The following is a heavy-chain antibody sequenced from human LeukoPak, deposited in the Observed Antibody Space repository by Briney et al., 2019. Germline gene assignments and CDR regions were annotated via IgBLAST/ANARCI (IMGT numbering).Heavy chain of an antibody. CDR3: TTSRDTFDI. CDR2: INHSGST. D-gene: IGHD1-14*01. J-gene: IGHJ3*02. CDR1: GGSFSGYY. Sequence: PSETLSLTCAVYGGSFSGYYWSWIRQPPGKGLEWIGEINHSGSTNYNPSLKSRVTISVDTSMNQFSLKLSSVTAADTAVYFCTTSRDTFDIWGQGTMVTVSS. V-gene: IGHV4-34*01.